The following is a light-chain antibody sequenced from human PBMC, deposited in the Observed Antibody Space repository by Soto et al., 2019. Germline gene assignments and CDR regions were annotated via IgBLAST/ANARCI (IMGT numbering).Light chain of an antibody. V-gene: IGKV3-15*01. J-gene: IGKJ1*01. CDR3: QQYNNWPRT. CDR1: ESVVSSY. Sequence: EIVLTQSPGTLSLSPGERATLSCRATESVVSSYLARYQLKPGQAPRLLIYGASTRATGIPARFSGSGSGTEFTLTISSLQSEDFAVYYCQQYNNWPRTFGQGTKVDIK. CDR2: GAS.